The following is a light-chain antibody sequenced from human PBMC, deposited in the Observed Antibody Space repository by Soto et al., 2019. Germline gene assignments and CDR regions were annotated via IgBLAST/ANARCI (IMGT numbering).Light chain of an antibody. V-gene: IGKV2-24*01. Sequence: DIVMTQTPLSSPVTLGQPASISCRSSQSLVHSDGNTYLNWLQQRPGQPPRLLIYKVSNRFFGVPDRFSGSGAGTHFTLKINRVEAEDVGVYYCMQVIQPTWTFGQGTKVEIK. CDR3: MQVIQPTWT. CDR1: QSLVHSDGNTY. CDR2: KVS. J-gene: IGKJ1*01.